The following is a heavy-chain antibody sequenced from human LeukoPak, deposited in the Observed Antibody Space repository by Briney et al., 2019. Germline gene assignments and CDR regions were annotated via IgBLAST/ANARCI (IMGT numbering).Heavy chain of an antibody. CDR1: GYIFTNYN. J-gene: IGHJ4*02. CDR3: ARDCGGDCYHHDY. V-gene: IGHV1-18*01. D-gene: IGHD2-21*02. Sequence: ASVKVSCKASGYIFTNYNINWVRQAPGQGLEWMGWISAYSGDTNYAQMFQGRVTMTTDTSTSTAYMELRSLRSDDTAVYYCARDCGGDCYHHDYWGQGTLVTVSS. CDR2: ISAYSGDT.